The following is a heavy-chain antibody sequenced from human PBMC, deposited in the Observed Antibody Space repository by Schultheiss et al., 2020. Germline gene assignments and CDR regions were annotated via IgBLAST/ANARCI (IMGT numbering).Heavy chain of an antibody. CDR3: ARDLIAAAGTDYYYYGMDV. J-gene: IGHJ6*02. CDR2: IRYDGSNK. V-gene: IGHV3-30*02. CDR1: GFTFSSYG. D-gene: IGHD6-13*01. Sequence: GGSLRLSCAASGFTFSSYGMHWVRQAPGKGLEWVVFIRYDGSNKYYADSVKGRFTISRHNSKNTLYLQMNSLRAEDTAVYYCARDLIAAAGTDYYYYGMDVWGQGTTVTVSS.